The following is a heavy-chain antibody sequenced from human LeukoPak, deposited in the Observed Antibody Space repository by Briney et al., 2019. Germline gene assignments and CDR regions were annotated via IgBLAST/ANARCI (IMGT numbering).Heavy chain of an antibody. J-gene: IGHJ4*02. CDR3: AKGHDFWSGTLDY. D-gene: IGHD3-3*01. CDR1: GFTFSSYA. CDR2: ISGSGGST. V-gene: IGHV3-23*01. Sequence: GGSLRLSCAASGFTFSSYAMSWVRQAPGKGLEWVSAISGSGGSTYYADSVKGRFTISRDNPKNTLYLQMNSLRAEDTAVYYCAKGHDFWSGTLDYWGRGTLVTVSS.